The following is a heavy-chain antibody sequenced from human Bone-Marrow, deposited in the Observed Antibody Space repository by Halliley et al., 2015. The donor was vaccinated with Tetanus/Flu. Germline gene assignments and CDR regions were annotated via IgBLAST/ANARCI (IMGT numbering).Heavy chain of an antibody. CDR2: IGSKIDGGTT. CDR1: EFTFSNAW. V-gene: IGHV3-15*04. CDR3: TTDSLGRYCSGAGCYSHRGGKFDS. D-gene: IGHD2-15*01. J-gene: IGHJ4*02. Sequence: SLRLSCAASEFTFSNAWMTWVRQAPGKGLEWVGRIGSKIDGGTTDYAAPVTGRFTISRDDSKNTLYLQMNSLKTEDTAMYYCTTDSLGRYCSGAGCYSHRGGKFDSWGQGTLVTVSS.